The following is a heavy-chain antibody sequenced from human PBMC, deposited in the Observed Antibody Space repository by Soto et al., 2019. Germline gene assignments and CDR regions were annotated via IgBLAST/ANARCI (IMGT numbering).Heavy chain of an antibody. D-gene: IGHD6-6*01. V-gene: IGHV3-23*01. CDR3: AKDGESSSSGGYYYYYGMDV. CDR2: ISGSGGST. CDR1: GFTFSSYA. Sequence: GGSLRLSCAASGFTFSSYAMSWVRQAPGKGLEWVSAISGSGGSTYYADSVKGRFTISRDNSKNTLYLQMNSLRAEDTAVYYCAKDGESSSSGGYYYYYGMDVWGGGTTVTVSS. J-gene: IGHJ6*04.